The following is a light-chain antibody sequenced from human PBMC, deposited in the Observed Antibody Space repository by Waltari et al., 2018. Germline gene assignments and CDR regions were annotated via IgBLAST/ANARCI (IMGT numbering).Light chain of an antibody. Sequence: QSALTQPASVSGSPEQSIPIPCTGTSSDVGSYNLVSWYQQHPGKAPKLMISEVNERPSGVSIRFSGSKSGNTASLTISGLQAEDEADYYCCSYAGSNTVLFGGGTKLTVL. J-gene: IGLJ2*01. V-gene: IGLV2-23*02. CDR1: SSDVGSYNL. CDR3: CSYAGSNTVL. CDR2: EVN.